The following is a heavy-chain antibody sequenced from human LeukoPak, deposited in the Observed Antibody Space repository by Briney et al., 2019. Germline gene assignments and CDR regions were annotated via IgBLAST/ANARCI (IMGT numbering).Heavy chain of an antibody. CDR1: GFTFSSYA. J-gene: IGHJ4*02. D-gene: IGHD3-10*01. CDR2: IRSKVYGGTT. CDR3: TGSFGELSFFAH. V-gene: IGHV3-49*04. Sequence: PGGSLRLSCAASGFTFSSYAMSWVRQAPGKGLEWVGFIRSKVYGGTTEYAASVKGRFTISRDDSKSIAYLQVNSLKTEDTAVYYRTGSFGELSFFAHWGQGTLVTVSS.